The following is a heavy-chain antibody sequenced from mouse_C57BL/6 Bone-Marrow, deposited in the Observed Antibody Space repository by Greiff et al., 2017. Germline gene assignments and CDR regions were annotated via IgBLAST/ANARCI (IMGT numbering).Heavy chain of an antibody. CDR2: IDPSDSYT. V-gene: IGHV1-59*01. CDR3: ARFYGSSYWYVDV. Sequence: QVQLQQPGAELVRPGTSVKLSCKASGYTFTSYWMHWVKQRPGQGLEWIGVIDPSDSYTNYNQKFKGKATLTVDTSSSTAYMQLSSLTSEDSAVYYCARFYGSSYWYVDVWGTGTTVTVSS. D-gene: IGHD1-1*01. J-gene: IGHJ1*03. CDR1: GYTFTSYW.